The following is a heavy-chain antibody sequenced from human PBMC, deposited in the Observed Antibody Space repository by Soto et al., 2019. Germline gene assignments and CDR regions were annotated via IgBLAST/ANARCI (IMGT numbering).Heavy chain of an antibody. CDR1: GFTFSSYG. CDR2: ISYDGSNK. Sequence: GGSLRLSCAASGFTFSSYGMHWVRQAPGKGLEWVAVISYDGSNKYYADSVKGRFTISRDNSKNTLYLQMNSLRAEDTAVYYCAKAKIFDYSNYAPYYYYYMDVWGKGTTVTVSS. CDR3: AKAKIFDYSNYAPYYYYYMDV. D-gene: IGHD4-4*01. J-gene: IGHJ6*03. V-gene: IGHV3-30*18.